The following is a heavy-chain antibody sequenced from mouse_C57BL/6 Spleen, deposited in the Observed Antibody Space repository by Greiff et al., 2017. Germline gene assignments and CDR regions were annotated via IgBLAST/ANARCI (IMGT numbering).Heavy chain of an antibody. CDR1: GYAFSRYW. V-gene: IGHV1-80*01. Sequence: QVQLQQSGAELVKPGASVKISCKASGYAFSRYWMNWVKQRPGKGLEWIGQIYPGDGDTNYNGTFKGKATLTADKSSSTAYMQLSSLTSEDSAVYFCARDYGSSPWFAYWGQGTLVTVSA. CDR2: IYPGDGDT. D-gene: IGHD1-1*01. CDR3: ARDYGSSPWFAY. J-gene: IGHJ3*01.